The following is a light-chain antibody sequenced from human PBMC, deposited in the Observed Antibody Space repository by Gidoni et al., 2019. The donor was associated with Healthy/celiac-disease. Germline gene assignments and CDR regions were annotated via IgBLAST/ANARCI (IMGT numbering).Light chain of an antibody. Sequence: DIVMTQSPDSLAVYLGERSTINCKSSQSFLYSSNNNNYLAWYQQKPGQPPKLLIYWASTRESGVPDRFSGSGSGTDFTLTISCLQAEDVAVYYCQQYYSTPAWTFGQGTKVEIK. V-gene: IGKV4-1*01. J-gene: IGKJ1*01. CDR3: QQYYSTPAWT. CDR2: WAS. CDR1: QSFLYSSNNNNY.